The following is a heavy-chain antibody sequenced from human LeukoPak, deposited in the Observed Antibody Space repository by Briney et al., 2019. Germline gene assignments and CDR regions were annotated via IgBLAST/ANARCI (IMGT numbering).Heavy chain of an antibody. D-gene: IGHD6-19*01. CDR1: GFTFSSYW. CDR3: ARRSAVTGGLDY. V-gene: IGHV3-74*01. Sequence: GGSLRLSCAASGFTFSSYWMHWVRQAPGKGLVWVSRINSDGSSTSYADSVKGRFTISRDNAKNTLYLQMNSLRAEDTAVYYCARRSAVTGGLDYWGQGTLVTVSS. CDR2: INSDGSST. J-gene: IGHJ4*02.